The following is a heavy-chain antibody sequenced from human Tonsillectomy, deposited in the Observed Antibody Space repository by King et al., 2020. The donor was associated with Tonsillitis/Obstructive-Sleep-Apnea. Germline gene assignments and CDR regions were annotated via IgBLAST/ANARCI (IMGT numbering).Heavy chain of an antibody. CDR1: GYTFTSYY. J-gene: IGHJ6*02. CDR3: AREMDSRLDYYYYYYGMDV. V-gene: IGHV1-46*01. Sequence: QLVQSGAEVKKPGASVKVSCKTSGYTFTSYYMHWVRQGPGQGLEWMGIINPSGGSTSYAQKFQGRVSMSRDTSSSTVYMELSSLRSEDTAVYFCAREMDSRLDYYYYYYGMDVWGQGTTVTVSS. D-gene: IGHD2-2*03. CDR2: INPSGGST.